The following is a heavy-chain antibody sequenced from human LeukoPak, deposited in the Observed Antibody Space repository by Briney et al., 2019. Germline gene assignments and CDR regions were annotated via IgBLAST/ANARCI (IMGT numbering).Heavy chain of an antibody. D-gene: IGHD2-15*01. CDR3: ARPCDSRTYWYFDL. CDR1: GGSISSGDYY. V-gene: IGHV4-30-4*01. Sequence: PSETLSLTCTVSGGSISSGDYYWSWIRQPPGKGLEWIGYIYNSGSAYYNLSLKSRVTISADTSKNQFSLRLSSVTAADTAVYYCARPCDSRTYWYFDLWGRGTLVTVSS. CDR2: IYNSGSA. J-gene: IGHJ2*01.